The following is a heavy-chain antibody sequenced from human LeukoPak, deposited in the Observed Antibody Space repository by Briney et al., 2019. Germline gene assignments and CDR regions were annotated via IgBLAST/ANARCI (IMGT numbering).Heavy chain of an antibody. V-gene: IGHV1-8*01. J-gene: IGHJ4*02. CDR2: MNPNSGNT. CDR3: AFHYDILTGYYF. Sequence: GASVKVSCKASGYTFTSYDINWVRQATGQGLEWMGWMNPNSGNTGYAQKFQGRVTMTRNTSISTAYMELSSLRPEDTAVYYCAFHYDILTGYYFWGQGTLVTVSS. CDR1: GYTFTSYD. D-gene: IGHD3-9*01.